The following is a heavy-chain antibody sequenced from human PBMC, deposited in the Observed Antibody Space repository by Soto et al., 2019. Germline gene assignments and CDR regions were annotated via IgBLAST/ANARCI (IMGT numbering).Heavy chain of an antibody. CDR1: GYTFTKYG. D-gene: IGHD2-2*02. Sequence: QEQLVQSGGEVKKPGASVRVSCKASGYTFTKYGITWVRQAPGQGLEWMGWIGVYNGKTNYARKLKGRVIMTADTSASTAYMELRSLRSDDTAVYYCSRARYCTSPSCYTHYYYGMDIWGQGTTVSVSS. CDR2: IGVYNGKT. V-gene: IGHV1-18*04. CDR3: SRARYCTSPSCYTHYYYGMDI. J-gene: IGHJ6*02.